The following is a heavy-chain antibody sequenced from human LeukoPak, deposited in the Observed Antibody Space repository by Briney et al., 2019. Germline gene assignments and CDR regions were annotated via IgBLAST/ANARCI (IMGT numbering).Heavy chain of an antibody. CDR1: GFTVSSNY. CDR2: IYSGSST. J-gene: IGHJ4*02. Sequence: GGSLRLSCAASGFTVSSNYMSWVRQAPGKGVEWGSVIYSGSSTYYADSVKGRFTISRDNSKNTLYLQMNSLRAEDTAVYYCARDYRDYYGDYGTDYWGQGTLVTVSS. V-gene: IGHV3-66*01. D-gene: IGHD4-17*01. CDR3: ARDYRDYYGDYGTDY.